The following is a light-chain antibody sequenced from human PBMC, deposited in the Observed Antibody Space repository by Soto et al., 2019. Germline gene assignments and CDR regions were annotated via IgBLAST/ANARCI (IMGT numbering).Light chain of an antibody. V-gene: IGKV3-20*01. J-gene: IGKJ1*01. CDR1: QTVSCSY. Sequence: EVVLTQSPGTLSLSPGERATLSCRASQTVSCSYLAWYQQKPGQAPRLLIYGASSRATGIPDRFSGRGSGTDFILTISRLEPEDFAVYYCQQYGSSPGTFGQGTKVEIK. CDR2: GAS. CDR3: QQYGSSPGT.